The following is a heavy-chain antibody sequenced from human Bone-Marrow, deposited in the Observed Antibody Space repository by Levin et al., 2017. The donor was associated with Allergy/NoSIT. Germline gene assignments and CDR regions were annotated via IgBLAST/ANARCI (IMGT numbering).Heavy chain of an antibody. CDR2: IYYSGST. V-gene: IGHV4-59*08. Sequence: SETLSLNCTVSGGSISTYYWSWIRRPPGKGLEWIGYIYYSGSTKYNPSLKSRVTISVDTSKNQFSLKLSSVTAADTALYYCARVKWYNYDSSGYAFDIWGHGTMVTVSS. J-gene: IGHJ3*02. D-gene: IGHD3-22*01. CDR1: GGSISTYY. CDR3: ARVKWYNYDSSGYAFDI.